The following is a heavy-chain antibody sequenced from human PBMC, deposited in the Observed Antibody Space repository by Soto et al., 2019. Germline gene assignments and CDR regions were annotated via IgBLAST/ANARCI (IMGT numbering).Heavy chain of an antibody. CDR2: VSYIGST. Sequence: SETLSLTCTVSGGSINSYYWSWIRQPPGKGLEWIGYVSYIGSTNYNPSLKSRVTISVDTSKNQFSLKLSSVTAADTAVYYCARQPRYYYMDVWGKGTTVTVSS. CDR3: ARQPRYYYMDV. V-gene: IGHV4-59*08. J-gene: IGHJ6*03. CDR1: GGSINSYY.